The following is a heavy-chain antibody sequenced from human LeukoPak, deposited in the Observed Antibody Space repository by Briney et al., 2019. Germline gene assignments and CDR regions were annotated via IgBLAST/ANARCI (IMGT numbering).Heavy chain of an antibody. CDR2: IIPIFGTA. CDR3: ARDGGFWSGYSYYFDY. J-gene: IGHJ4*02. Sequence: SVKVSCKASGGTFSSYAISWVRQAPGQGLEGLGGIIPIFGTANYAQKFQGRVTSTADESTSTAYMELSSLRSEDTAVYYCARDGGFWSGYSYYFDYWGQGTLVTVSS. D-gene: IGHD3-3*01. V-gene: IGHV1-69*13. CDR1: GGTFSSYA.